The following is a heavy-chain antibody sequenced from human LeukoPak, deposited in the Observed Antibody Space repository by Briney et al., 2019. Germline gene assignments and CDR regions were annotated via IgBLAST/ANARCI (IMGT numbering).Heavy chain of an antibody. CDR1: GGSFRGYY. CDR2: INHSGST. V-gene: IGHV4-34*01. J-gene: IGHJ4*02. D-gene: IGHD3-10*01. CDR3: ARYLYYGSGSSARYDY. Sequence: SETLSLTCAVYGGSFRGYYWSWIRQPPGKGLEWIGEINHSGSTNYNPSLKSRVTISVDTSKNQFSLKLSSVTAADTAVYYCARYLYYGSGSSARYDYWGQGTLVTVSS.